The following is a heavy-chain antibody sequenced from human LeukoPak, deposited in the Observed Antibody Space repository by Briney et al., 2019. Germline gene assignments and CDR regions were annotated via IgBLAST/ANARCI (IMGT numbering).Heavy chain of an antibody. CDR3: ARAGTAATIDGNWFDP. Sequence: GASVKVSCKASGYTFTGYYMHWVRQAPGQGLEWMGWINPNSGGTNYAQKFQGRVTMTRDTSISTAYMELSRLRSDDTAVYYCARAGTAATIDGNWFDPWGQGTLVTVSS. CDR1: GYTFTGYY. V-gene: IGHV1-2*02. CDR2: INPNSGGT. D-gene: IGHD6-13*01. J-gene: IGHJ5*02.